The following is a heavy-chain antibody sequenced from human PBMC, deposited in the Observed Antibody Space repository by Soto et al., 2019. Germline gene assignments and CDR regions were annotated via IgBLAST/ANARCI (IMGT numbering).Heavy chain of an antibody. J-gene: IGHJ4*02. V-gene: IGHV4-59*01. CDR3: TRVGGYYGDYPNFDY. CDR1: GSSISPVY. Sequence: PSETLSLTCTVSGSSISPVYWSWIRQPPGKGLEWLVYIYYTGSTKYNPSLKSRVTLSLGTSRNQLSLKLRSVTAADTAVYYCTRVGGYYGDYPNFDYWGPGTLVTVSS. CDR2: IYYTGST. D-gene: IGHD4-17*01.